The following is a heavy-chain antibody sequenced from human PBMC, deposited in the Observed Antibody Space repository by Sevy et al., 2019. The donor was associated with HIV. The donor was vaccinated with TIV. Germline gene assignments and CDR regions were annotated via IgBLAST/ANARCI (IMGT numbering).Heavy chain of an antibody. Sequence: GGSLRLSCTASGFTLSSYGMHWVRQAPGKGLEWVAVIWYDGSNKYYADSVKGRFTISRDNSKNTLYLQMNSLRAEDTAVYYCAREVWFGESFDYWGQGTLVTVSS. D-gene: IGHD3-10*01. CDR2: IWYDGSNK. CDR1: GFTLSSYG. J-gene: IGHJ4*02. V-gene: IGHV3-33*01. CDR3: AREVWFGESFDY.